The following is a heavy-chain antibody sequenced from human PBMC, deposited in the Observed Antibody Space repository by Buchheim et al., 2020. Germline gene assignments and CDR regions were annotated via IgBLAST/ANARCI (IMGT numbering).Heavy chain of an antibody. J-gene: IGHJ4*02. CDR1: GFTFSSYG. D-gene: IGHD6-13*01. V-gene: IGHV3-33*01. Sequence: QVQLVESGGGVVQPGRSLRLSCAASGFTFSSYGMHWVRQAPGKGLEWVAAIWYDGSNKYYADSVKGRFTISRDNSKNTLYLQMNSLRAEDTAVYYCCIAAAGFFDYWGQGTL. CDR3: CIAAAGFFDY. CDR2: IWYDGSNK.